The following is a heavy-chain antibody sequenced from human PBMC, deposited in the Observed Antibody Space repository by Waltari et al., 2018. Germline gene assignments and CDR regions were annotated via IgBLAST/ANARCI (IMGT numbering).Heavy chain of an antibody. J-gene: IGHJ4*02. CDR2: VSADGSIT. CDR3: AREIGYSGALDY. Sequence: QVQLVESGGGVVQPGRSLRLSCAASGFPFSNYAMQWVRQAPGKGLDWVAVVSADGSITYYAESVKGRFTISRDNSKNTVYLQMSSLRAEDTGIYYCAREIGYSGALDYWGLGDLVTVSS. D-gene: IGHD2-15*01. V-gene: IGHV3-30*15. CDR1: GFPFSNYA.